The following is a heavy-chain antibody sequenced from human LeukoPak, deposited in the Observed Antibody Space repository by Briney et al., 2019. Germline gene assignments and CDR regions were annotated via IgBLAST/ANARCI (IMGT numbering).Heavy chain of an antibody. CDR1: GGSFSGYY. J-gene: IGHJ4*02. V-gene: IGHV4-34*01. Sequence: SETLSLTCAVYGGSFSGYYWSWIRQPPGKGLEWIGSIYYSGSTYYNPSLKSRVTISVDTSKNQFSLKLSSVTAADTAVYYCARLSRYSYGPNGFDYWGQGTLVTVSS. CDR2: IYYSGST. D-gene: IGHD5-18*01. CDR3: ARLSRYSYGPNGFDY.